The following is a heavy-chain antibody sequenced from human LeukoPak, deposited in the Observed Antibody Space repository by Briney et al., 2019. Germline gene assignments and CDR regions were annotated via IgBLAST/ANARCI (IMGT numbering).Heavy chain of an antibody. CDR1: GFTFSSYA. Sequence: GRSLRLSCAASGFTFSSYAMHWVRQAPGKGLEWVAVISYDGSNKYYADSVKGRFTISRDNSKNMLYLQMNSLRAEDTAVYYCARDQWAATWPSYYYYYGMDVWGQGTTVTVSS. CDR2: ISYDGSNK. CDR3: ARDQWAATWPSYYYYYGMDV. V-gene: IGHV3-30*04. J-gene: IGHJ6*02. D-gene: IGHD2-15*01.